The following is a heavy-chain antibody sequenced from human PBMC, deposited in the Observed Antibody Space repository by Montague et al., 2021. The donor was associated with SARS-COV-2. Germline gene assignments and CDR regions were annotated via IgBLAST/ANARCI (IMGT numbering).Heavy chain of an antibody. J-gene: IGHJ6*02. V-gene: IGHV4-4*02. D-gene: IGHD6-13*01. CDR3: ATLSRRTAAGTRDYFGLDV. CDR1: GDSISTSTW. Sequence: SETLSLTCRVSGDSISTSTWWTWVHQTPGKGLEWIGEIFHSGTINYNPSLKSRVSISVDKSNNQSSLRLSSLIAADTAVYYCATLSRRTAAGTRDYFGLDVWGQGTTVVVSS. CDR2: IFHSGTI.